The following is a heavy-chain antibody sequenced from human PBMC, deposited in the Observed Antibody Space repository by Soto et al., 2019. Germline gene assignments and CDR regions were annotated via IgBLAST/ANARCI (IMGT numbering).Heavy chain of an antibody. D-gene: IGHD3-9*01. CDR1: GYTFTSYD. Sequence: GASVKVSCKASGYTFTSYDINWVRQATGQGLEWMGWMNPNSGNTGYAQKFQGRVTMTRNTSISTAYMELSSLRSEDTAVYYCARVGYADFDWLGKDYYYYMDVWGKGTTVTVSS. V-gene: IGHV1-8*01. CDR2: MNPNSGNT. CDR3: ARVGYADFDWLGKDYYYYMDV. J-gene: IGHJ6*03.